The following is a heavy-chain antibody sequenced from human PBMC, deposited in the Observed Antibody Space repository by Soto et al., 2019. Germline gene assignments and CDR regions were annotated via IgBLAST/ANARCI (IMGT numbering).Heavy chain of an antibody. CDR1: GFTFDDYA. Sequence: GGSLRLSCAASGFTFDDYAMHWVRQAPGKGLEWVSGISWNSGSIGYADSVKGRFTISRDNAKNSLYLQMNSLRAEDTALYYCAKDQKVVPAAMGGGYYYSGMDVWGQGTTVTVSS. V-gene: IGHV3-9*01. D-gene: IGHD2-2*01. CDR2: ISWNSGSI. J-gene: IGHJ6*02. CDR3: AKDQKVVPAAMGGGYYYSGMDV.